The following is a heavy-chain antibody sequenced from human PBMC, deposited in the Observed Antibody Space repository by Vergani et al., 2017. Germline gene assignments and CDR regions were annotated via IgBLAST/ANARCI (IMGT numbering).Heavy chain of an antibody. CDR2: IIPILGIA. CDR1: GGTFSSYT. CDR3: ARDHGPTTAYYYGMDV. J-gene: IGHJ6*02. D-gene: IGHD4-11*01. V-gene: IGHV1-69*08. Sequence: QVQLVQSGAEVKKPGSSVKVSCKASGGTFSSYTISWVRQAPGQGLEWMGRIIPILGIANYAQKFQRRVTITADKSTSTAYMELRSLRSDDTAVYYCARDHGPTTAYYYGMDVWGQGTTVTVSS.